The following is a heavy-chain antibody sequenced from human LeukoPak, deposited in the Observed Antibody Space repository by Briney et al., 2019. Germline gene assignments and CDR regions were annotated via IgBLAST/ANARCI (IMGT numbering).Heavy chain of an antibody. CDR3: ARVLRYCSGGNCYSGGLGYMDV. CDR2: ISGSGGST. D-gene: IGHD2-15*01. J-gene: IGHJ6*03. V-gene: IGHV3-23*01. Sequence: GGSLRLSCAASGFTFSSYGMSWVRQAPGKGLEWVSGISGSGGSTYYADSVKGRFTISRDNAKNSLFLQMNSLRAEDTAVYYCARVLRYCSGGNCYSGGLGYMDVWGKGTTVTISS. CDR1: GFTFSSYG.